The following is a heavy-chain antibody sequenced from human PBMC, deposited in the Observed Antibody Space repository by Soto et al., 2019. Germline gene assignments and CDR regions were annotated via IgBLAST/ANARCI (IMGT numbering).Heavy chain of an antibody. D-gene: IGHD3-10*01. CDR3: ASSDVLLWFGELLRVDY. CDR1: GFTFRDYY. V-gene: IGHV3-11*01. J-gene: IGHJ4*02. Sequence: QVQLVESGGGLVKPGGSLSLSCAASGFTFRDYYMSWIRQAPGKGLEWVSYISSSGSTIYYADSVKGRFTISRDNAKNSLYLQMNSLRAEDTAVYYCASSDVLLWFGELLRVDYWGQGTLVTVSS. CDR2: ISSSGSTI.